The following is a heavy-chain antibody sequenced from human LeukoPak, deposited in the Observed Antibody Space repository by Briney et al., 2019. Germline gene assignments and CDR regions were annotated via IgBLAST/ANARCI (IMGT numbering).Heavy chain of an antibody. D-gene: IGHD6-13*01. V-gene: IGHV5-51*01. J-gene: IGHJ4*02. CDR3: ARHRSSSWSDFDY. Sequence: GESLKISCKGSGYSFTSYWIGWVRQMPGKGLEWMGIIYPGDPDTRYSPSFQGQVTISADKSISTAYLQWSSLKASDTAMYYCARHRSSSWSDFDYWGQGTLVTVSS. CDR2: IYPGDPDT. CDR1: GYSFTSYW.